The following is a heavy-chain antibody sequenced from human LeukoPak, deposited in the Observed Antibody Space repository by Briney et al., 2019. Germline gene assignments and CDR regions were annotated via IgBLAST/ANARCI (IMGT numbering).Heavy chain of an antibody. J-gene: IGHJ4*02. Sequence: PGRSLRLSCAASGFTFGSYGMHWVRQAPGKGLEWVAFISYDRSETYYADSVKGRFSISRDNSKNTVYLQMNSLRTEDGAVYYCAREGGYYFDHWGQGTLVTVSS. CDR1: GFTFGSYG. D-gene: IGHD6-25*01. CDR2: ISYDRSET. V-gene: IGHV3-30*03. CDR3: AREGGYYFDH.